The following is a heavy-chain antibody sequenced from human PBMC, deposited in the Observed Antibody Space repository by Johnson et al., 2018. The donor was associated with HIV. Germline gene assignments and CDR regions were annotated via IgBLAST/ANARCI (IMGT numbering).Heavy chain of an antibody. V-gene: IGHV3-33*08. CDR3: ASADYNWVSPGAFDI. CDR2: IWFDGNNK. Sequence: QVQLVESGGGLVQPGGSLRLSCAASGFTFSSYAMSWVRQAPGKGPEWVAVIWFDGNNKHYSDSVKGRFTISRDNSNNILYLQMNSLRVDDTAVYYCASADYNWVSPGAFDIWGQGTMVTVSS. D-gene: IGHD1-20*01. CDR1: GFTFSSYA. J-gene: IGHJ3*02.